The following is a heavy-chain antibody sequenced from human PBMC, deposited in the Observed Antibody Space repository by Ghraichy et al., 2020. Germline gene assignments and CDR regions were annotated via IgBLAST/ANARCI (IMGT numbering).Heavy chain of an antibody. CDR2: ISSSSSTI. V-gene: IGHV3-48*02. Sequence: LSLTCAASGFTFSSYSMNWVRQAPGKGLEWVSYISSSSSTIYYADSVKGRFTISRDNAKNSLYLQMNSLRDEDTAVYYCARDLPSYDILTGYYSYGAFDYWGQGTLVTVSS. CDR3: ARDLPSYDILTGYYSYGAFDY. D-gene: IGHD3-9*01. CDR1: GFTFSSYS. J-gene: IGHJ4*02.